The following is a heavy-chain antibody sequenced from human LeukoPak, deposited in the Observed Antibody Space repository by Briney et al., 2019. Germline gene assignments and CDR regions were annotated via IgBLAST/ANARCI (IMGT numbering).Heavy chain of an antibody. J-gene: IGHJ4*02. D-gene: IGHD1-26*01. CDR2: IKQDGSKK. CDR1: GFPLSSYW. CDR3: AKDSQVTSIGSYIDY. Sequence: PGGSLRLSCVASGFPLSSYWMTWVRQAPGKGLEWVANIKQDGSKKSYVDSVKGRFTISRDNAKNSLYLQMNSLRAEDTALYFCAKDSQVTSIGSYIDYWGQGTLVTVSS. V-gene: IGHV3-7*03.